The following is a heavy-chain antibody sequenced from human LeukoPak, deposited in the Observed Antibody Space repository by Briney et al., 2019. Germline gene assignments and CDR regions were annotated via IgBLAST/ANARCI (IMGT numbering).Heavy chain of an antibody. J-gene: IGHJ5*02. Sequence: PSETLSLTCTVSGGSISSGGYYWSWIRQPPGKGLEWIGYIYHSGSTYYNPSLKSRVTISVDRSKNQFSLKLSSVTAADTAVYYCARSNITIFGVVPNWFDPWGQGTLVTVSS. V-gene: IGHV4-30-2*01. CDR2: IYHSGST. CDR3: ARSNITIFGVVPNWFDP. D-gene: IGHD3-3*01. CDR1: GGSISSGGYY.